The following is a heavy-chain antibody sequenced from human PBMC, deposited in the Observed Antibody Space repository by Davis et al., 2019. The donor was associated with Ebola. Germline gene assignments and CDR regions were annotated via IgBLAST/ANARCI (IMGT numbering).Heavy chain of an antibody. CDR1: AGTFSSYA. D-gene: IGHD3-16*01. CDR2: IIPIFGTA. V-gene: IGHV1-69*06. Sequence: SVKVSCKASAGTFSSYAISWVRQAPGQGLEWMGGIIPIFGTANYAQKFQGRVTITADKSTSTAYMELSSLRSEDTAVYYCTHYDYVAFDYWGQGTLVTVSS. J-gene: IGHJ4*02. CDR3: THYDYVAFDY.